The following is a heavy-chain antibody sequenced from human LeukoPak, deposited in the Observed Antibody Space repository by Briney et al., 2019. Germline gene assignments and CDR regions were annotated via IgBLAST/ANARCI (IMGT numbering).Heavy chain of an antibody. CDR2: IYTSGST. CDR1: GGSISSYY. CDR3: ARDGDDYSNYYWFDP. V-gene: IGHV4-4*07. J-gene: IGHJ5*02. D-gene: IGHD4-11*01. Sequence: SETLSLXCTVSGGSISSYYWSWSRQPAGKGLEWIGRIYTSGSTNYNPSLKSRVTMSVDTSKNQFSLKLSSVTAADTAVYYCARDGDDYSNYYWFDPWGQGTLVTVSS.